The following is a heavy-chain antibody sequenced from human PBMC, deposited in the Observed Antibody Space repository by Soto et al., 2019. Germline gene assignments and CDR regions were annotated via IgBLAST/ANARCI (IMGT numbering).Heavy chain of an antibody. CDR1: GGTFSSYA. J-gene: IGHJ6*02. Sequence: QVQLVQSGAEVKKPGSSVKVSCKASGGTFSSYAISWVRQAPGQGLEWMGGIIPIFGTANYAQKFQGRVTITADESTSTAYMELSSLRSEDTAVYYCARTIAYSNYAAHYYYYGMDVWGQGTTVTVSS. D-gene: IGHD4-4*01. CDR2: IIPIFGTA. V-gene: IGHV1-69*12. CDR3: ARTIAYSNYAAHYYYYGMDV.